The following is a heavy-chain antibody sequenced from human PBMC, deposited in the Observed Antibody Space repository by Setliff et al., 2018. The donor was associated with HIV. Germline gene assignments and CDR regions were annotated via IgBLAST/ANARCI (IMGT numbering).Heavy chain of an antibody. Sequence: SETLSLTCAVYGGSFSGYYWSWIRQPPGKGLEWIGEINHSGSTNYNPSLKSRVTISVDTSKNQFSLKLSSVTAADTAVYYCASGYGEYSYESSGYHSFDYWGQGTLVTVSS. CDR3: ASGYGEYSYESSGYHSFDY. J-gene: IGHJ4*02. CDR1: GGSFSGYY. D-gene: IGHD3-22*01. CDR2: INHSGST. V-gene: IGHV4-34*01.